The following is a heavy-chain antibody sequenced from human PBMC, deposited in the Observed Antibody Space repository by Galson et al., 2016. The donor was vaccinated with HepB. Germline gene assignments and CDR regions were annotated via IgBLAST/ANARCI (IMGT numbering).Heavy chain of an antibody. J-gene: IGHJ5*02. CDR2: SNQRGVT. CDR1: GFPFSSSA. V-gene: IGHV3-23*01. CDR3: ARHIGSSSSWYAKRFDP. Sequence: SLRLSCAASGFPFSSSAMSWVRQAPGLGLEWVAVSNQRGVTDYADSVKGRFFISRDSSKDTLYLEMTSLRLDDTAVYYCARHIGSSSSWYAKRFDPWGLGTRVTVSS. D-gene: IGHD6-13*01.